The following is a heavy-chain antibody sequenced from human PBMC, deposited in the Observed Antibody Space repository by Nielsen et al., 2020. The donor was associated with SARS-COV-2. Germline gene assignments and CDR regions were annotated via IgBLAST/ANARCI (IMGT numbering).Heavy chain of an antibody. J-gene: IGHJ6*02. Sequence: GESLKISCAAPGFTVSRYNMNWVRQAPGKGLEWVSIIYSDGSTYYAGSVKGRLTISRDNSKNTLYLQMNSLRPEDTAVYYCARGGGGMDVWGQGTTVTVSS. CDR2: IYSDGST. CDR3: ARGGGGMDV. V-gene: IGHV3-53*01. CDR1: GFTVSRYN. D-gene: IGHD3-16*01.